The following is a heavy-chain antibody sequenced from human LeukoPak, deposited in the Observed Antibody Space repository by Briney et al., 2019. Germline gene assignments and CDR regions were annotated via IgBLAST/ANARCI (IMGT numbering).Heavy chain of an antibody. CDR3: ARGGYSNYLDHENFDY. D-gene: IGHD4-11*01. CDR1: GGSISSGSYY. Sequence: PSETLSLTCTVSGGSISSGSYYWSWIRQPAGKGLEWIGRINTSGSTNYNPSLKSRVTISVDTSKNQFSLKLSSVTAADTAVYYCARGGYSNYLDHENFDYWGQGTLVTVSS. V-gene: IGHV4-61*02. CDR2: INTSGST. J-gene: IGHJ4*02.